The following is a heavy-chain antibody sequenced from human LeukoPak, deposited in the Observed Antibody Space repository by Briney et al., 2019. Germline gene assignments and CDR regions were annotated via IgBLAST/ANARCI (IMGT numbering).Heavy chain of an antibody. V-gene: IGHV3-23*01. CDR3: ANVLGELSSLDY. CDR2: ISGSGGST. Sequence: GGSLRLSCAASGFTFSSYAMSWVRQAPGKGLEWVSAISGSGGSTYYADSVKGRFTISRDNSKNTLYLQMNSLRAEDTAVYYCANVLGELSSLDYWGQGTLVTVSS. CDR1: GFTFSSYA. J-gene: IGHJ4*02. D-gene: IGHD3-16*02.